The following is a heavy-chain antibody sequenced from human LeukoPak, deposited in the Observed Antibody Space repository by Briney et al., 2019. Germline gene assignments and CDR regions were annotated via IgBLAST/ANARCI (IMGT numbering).Heavy chain of an antibody. CDR1: GGSISSGGYY. D-gene: IGHD3-22*01. Sequence: PSETLSLTCTVSGGSISSGGYYWSWIRQHPGKGLEWIGYIYYSGSTYYNPSLKSRVTISVDTSKNQFSLKLSSVTAADTAVYYCARDSSPHYYDSSGYSSDAFDIWGQGTMVTVSS. CDR3: ARDSSPHYYDSSGYSSDAFDI. CDR2: IYYSGST. V-gene: IGHV4-31*03. J-gene: IGHJ3*02.